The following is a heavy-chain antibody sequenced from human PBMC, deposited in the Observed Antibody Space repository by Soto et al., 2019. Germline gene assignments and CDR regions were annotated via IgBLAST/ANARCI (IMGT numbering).Heavy chain of an antibody. CDR3: ARGGYCSSTSCYTSFLVLNWFDP. V-gene: IGHV1-2*02. CDR1: GYTFTGYY. J-gene: IGHJ5*02. CDR2: INPNSGGT. D-gene: IGHD2-2*02. Sequence: GASVKVSCKASGYTFTGYYMHWVRQAPGQGLEWMGWINPNSGGTNYAQKSQGRVTMTRDTSISTAYMELSRLRSDDTAVYHCARGGYCSSTSCYTSFLVLNWFDPWGQGTLVTVSS.